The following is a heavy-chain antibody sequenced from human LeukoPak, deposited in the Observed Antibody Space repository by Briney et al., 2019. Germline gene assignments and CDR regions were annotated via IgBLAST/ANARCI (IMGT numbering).Heavy chain of an antibody. D-gene: IGHD6-19*01. V-gene: IGHV3-48*03. CDR1: GFTFSSYE. CDR2: ISSSGSTI. CDR3: AKGRGRIAVAGRNYFDY. J-gene: IGHJ4*02. Sequence: PGGSLRLPCAASGFTFSSYEMNWVRQAPGKGLEWVSYISSSGSTIYYADSVKGRFTISRDNAKNSLYLQMNSLRAEDTAVYYCAKGRGRIAVAGRNYFDYWGQGTLVTVSS.